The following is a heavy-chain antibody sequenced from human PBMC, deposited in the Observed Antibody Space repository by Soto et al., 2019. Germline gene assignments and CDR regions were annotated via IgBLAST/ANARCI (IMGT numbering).Heavy chain of an antibody. CDR3: ARRQSSSPDWYFDL. CDR1: GGSISSYH. CDR2: IYYSGST. J-gene: IGHJ2*01. D-gene: IGHD6-13*01. V-gene: IGHV4-59*08. Sequence: QVQLQESGPGLVKPSATLSLTCTASGGSISSYHWSWIRQPPGKGLEWSGYIYYSGSTNYNPSLKSRLTNSVDTPKHQLPLRLSSVIAADTAVYYCARRQSSSPDWYFDLLGRGGLVAVSS.